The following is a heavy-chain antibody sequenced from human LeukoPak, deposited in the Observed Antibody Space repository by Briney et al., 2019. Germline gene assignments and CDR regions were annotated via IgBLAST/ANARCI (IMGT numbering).Heavy chain of an antibody. CDR3: ASEYSSSSNLEGAFDI. CDR2: IYPGDSDT. Sequence: GESLKISCKGSGYSFTSYWIGWVRQMPGKGLEWMGIIYPGDSDTRYSPSFQGQVTISADKSISTAYLQWSSLKASDTAMYYCASEYSSSSNLEGAFDIWGQGTMVTVSS. V-gene: IGHV5-51*01. J-gene: IGHJ3*02. CDR1: GYSFTSYW. D-gene: IGHD6-6*01.